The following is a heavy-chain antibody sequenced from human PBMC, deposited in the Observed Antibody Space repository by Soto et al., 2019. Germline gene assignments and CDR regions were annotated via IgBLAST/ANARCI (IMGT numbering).Heavy chain of an antibody. D-gene: IGHD3-3*01. V-gene: IGHV3-48*03. CDR2: ISSSGSTI. CDR1: GFTFSSYE. J-gene: IGHJ6*02. CDR3: ARDSGSYDFWSGYYPFGMDV. Sequence: PGGSLRLSCAASGFTFSSYEMNWVRQAPGKGLEWVPYISSSGSTIYCEDPVKGRFTISRDNAKNSLYLQMNSLRAEDTAVYYCARDSGSYDFWSGYYPFGMDVWGQGTTVTVSS.